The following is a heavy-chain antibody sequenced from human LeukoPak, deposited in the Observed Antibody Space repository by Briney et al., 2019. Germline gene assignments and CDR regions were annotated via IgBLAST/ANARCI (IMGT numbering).Heavy chain of an antibody. D-gene: IGHD3-16*01. Sequence: GGSLRLSCAASGFTFSSYEMNWVRQAPGKGLEWVANIKQDGSEKYYVDSVKGRFTISRDNAKNSLYLQKNSLRAEDTAVYYCARGRWGGLYCFDYWGQGTLVTVSS. J-gene: IGHJ4*02. CDR3: ARGRWGGLYCFDY. CDR2: IKQDGSEK. V-gene: IGHV3-7*01. CDR1: GFTFSSYE.